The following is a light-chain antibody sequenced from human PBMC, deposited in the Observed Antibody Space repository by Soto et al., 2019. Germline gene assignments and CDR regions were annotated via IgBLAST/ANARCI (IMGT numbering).Light chain of an antibody. J-gene: IGLJ1*01. CDR3: AAWADSLNGFDV. CDR2: SND. CDR1: RSNIGTNT. Sequence: QSVLTHPPSSSATPVQRVTISCSGSRSNIGTNTVNWYLQLPGTAPKLLPSSNDQRPSGVPERFYGSKSGTSASLAISGLQSEDEANYYCAAWADSLNGFDVFGSGTKVTVL. V-gene: IGLV1-44*01.